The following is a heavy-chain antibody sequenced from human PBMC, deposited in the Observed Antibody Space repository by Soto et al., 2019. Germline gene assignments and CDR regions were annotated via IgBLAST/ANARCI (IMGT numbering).Heavy chain of an antibody. V-gene: IGHV5-51*01. J-gene: IGHJ6*03. Sequence: GSLKISCKGSGYSFTSYWIGWVRQMPGKGLEWMGIIYPGDSDTRYSPSFQGQVTISADKSISTAYLQWSSLKASDTAMYYCAGAINDWNQDYYYYMDVWGKGTTVTVSS. D-gene: IGHD1-1*01. CDR1: GYSFTSYW. CDR2: IYPGDSDT. CDR3: AGAINDWNQDYYYYMDV.